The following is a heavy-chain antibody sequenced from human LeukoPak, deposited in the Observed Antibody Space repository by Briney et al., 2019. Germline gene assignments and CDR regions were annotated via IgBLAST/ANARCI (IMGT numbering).Heavy chain of an antibody. V-gene: IGHV3-15*01. Sequence: GGSLRLSCKASGFTFINAYMTWVRQAPGKGLEWVGRIQTKTDGGAADYAAPVKGRFTISRDDSQSTVYLQMNSLTIEDTGVYYCTRPLGGIDIFDYWGQGALVSVSS. CDR3: TRPLGGIDIFDY. J-gene: IGHJ4*02. CDR2: IQTKTDGGAA. CDR1: GFTFINAY. D-gene: IGHD2-15*01.